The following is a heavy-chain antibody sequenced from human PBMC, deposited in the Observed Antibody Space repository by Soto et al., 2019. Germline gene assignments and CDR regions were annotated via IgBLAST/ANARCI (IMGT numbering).Heavy chain of an antibody. CDR2: ISSSSSYI. Sequence: GGSLRLSCAASGFTFSSYSMNWVRQAPGKGLEWVSSISSSSSYIYYADSVKGRFTISRDDAKNSLYLQMNSLRAEDTGVYYCARDPNIVLVPAALRSYYYYYGMDVWGQGTTVTVSS. J-gene: IGHJ6*02. V-gene: IGHV3-21*01. D-gene: IGHD2-2*01. CDR3: ARDPNIVLVPAALRSYYYYYGMDV. CDR1: GFTFSSYS.